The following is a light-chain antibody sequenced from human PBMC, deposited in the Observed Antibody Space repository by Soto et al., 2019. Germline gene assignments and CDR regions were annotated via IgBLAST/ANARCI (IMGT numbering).Light chain of an antibody. J-gene: IGKJ2*01. CDR3: QQYNSYSSYI. V-gene: IGKV1-5*03. Sequence: DIQMTQSPSTLSASVVDRVTITCLASQIISRWLAWYQQRPGKAPKLLIYKASSLESGVPSRFSGSGSGTEFTLTISSLQPDDFATYYCQQYNSYSSYIFGQGTKVDIK. CDR2: KAS. CDR1: QIISRW.